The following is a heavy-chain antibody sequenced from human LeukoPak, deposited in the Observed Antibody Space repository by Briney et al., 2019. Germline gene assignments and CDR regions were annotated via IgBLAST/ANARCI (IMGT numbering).Heavy chain of an antibody. Sequence: ASVKVSCKASGYTFTSYGISWVRQAPGQGLEWMGWISAYNGNTNYAQKLQGRVTMTTDTSTSTAYMELRSLRSDDTAVYYCARALIGYSSSWGIDYWGQGTLVTVSS. V-gene: IGHV1-18*01. J-gene: IGHJ4*02. CDR2: ISAYNGNT. CDR1: GYTFTSYG. CDR3: ARALIGYSSSWGIDY. D-gene: IGHD6-13*01.